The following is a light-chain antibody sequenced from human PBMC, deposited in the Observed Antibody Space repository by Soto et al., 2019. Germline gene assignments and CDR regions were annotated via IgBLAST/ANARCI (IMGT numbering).Light chain of an antibody. CDR1: SSDIGAYNY. V-gene: IGLV2-14*01. CDR3: SSLASSSTPGV. CDR2: GVS. J-gene: IGLJ3*02. Sequence: QSVLTQPASVSGSPGQSITISCTGTSSDIGAYNYVSWYQHHPGKAPKVMIYGVSNRPSGVSNRFSGSKSGNTASLTISGLQAEDEADYYCSSLASSSTPGVFGGGTKLTVL.